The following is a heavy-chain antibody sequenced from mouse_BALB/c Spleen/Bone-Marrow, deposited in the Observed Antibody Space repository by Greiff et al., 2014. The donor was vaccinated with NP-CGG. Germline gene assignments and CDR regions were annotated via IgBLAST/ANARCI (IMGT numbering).Heavy chain of an antibody. CDR2: INPSNGGT. V-gene: IGHV1-53*01. Sequence: QVQLQQSGTELVKPGASVMLSCKASGYTFTSYYMFWVKQRPGQGLEWIGEINPSNGGTVFNEKFKSKVTLTVDKSSSTAYIQLSGLTSEDSAVYYCIRSAGTGFAYWGQGTLVTVS. J-gene: IGHJ3*01. CDR1: GYTFTSYY. CDR3: IRSAGTGFAY. D-gene: IGHD2-14*01.